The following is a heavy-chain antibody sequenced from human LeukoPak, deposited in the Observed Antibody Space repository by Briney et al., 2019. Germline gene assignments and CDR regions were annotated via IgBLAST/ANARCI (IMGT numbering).Heavy chain of an antibody. D-gene: IGHD3-16*02. Sequence: GRSLRLPCAASGFTFSSYGMHWVRQAPGKGLEWVAVISYDGSNKYYADSVKGRFTISRDNSKNTLYLQMNSLRAEDTAVYYCAKELITFGGVIVTPFDYWGQGTLVTVSS. J-gene: IGHJ4*02. CDR2: ISYDGSNK. CDR3: AKELITFGGVIVTPFDY. CDR1: GFTFSSYG. V-gene: IGHV3-30*18.